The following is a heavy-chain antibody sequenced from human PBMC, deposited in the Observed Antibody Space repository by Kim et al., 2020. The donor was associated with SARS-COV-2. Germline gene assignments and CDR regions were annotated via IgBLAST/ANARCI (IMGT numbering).Heavy chain of an antibody. CDR2: IYSTGTT. J-gene: IGHJ4*02. CDR1: GGSVGGSF. D-gene: IGHD6-13*01. V-gene: IGHV4-4*07. CDR3: AKVGLYTRSWFNFDS. Sequence: SETLSLTCSVSGGSVGGSFWSWIRQPPGKGLEWIGRIYSTGTTVFNPSLKSRVAISVNTSTKHFSLELTSVTAADTATYYCAKVGLYTRSWFNFDSWGPGTLVTVSS.